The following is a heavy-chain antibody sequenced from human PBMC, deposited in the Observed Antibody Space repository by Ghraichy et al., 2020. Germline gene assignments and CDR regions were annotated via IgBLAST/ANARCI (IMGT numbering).Heavy chain of an antibody. CDR3: AKTIGNSHRDYFDY. CDR1: GFTFSSYA. V-gene: IGHV3-23*01. J-gene: IGHJ4*02. CDR2: ISGGAFKT. Sequence: GGSLRLSCAASGFTFSSYAMSWVRQAPGKGLEWVSTISGGAFKTYYADSVKGRFTISRDNSKNTLYLQMDSLTAEDTAVYYCAKTIGNSHRDYFDYWGQGTLVTVSS. D-gene: IGHD5-24*01.